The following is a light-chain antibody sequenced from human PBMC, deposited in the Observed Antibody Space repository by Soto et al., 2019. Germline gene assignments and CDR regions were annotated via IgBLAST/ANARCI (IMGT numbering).Light chain of an antibody. CDR2: DVS. CDR1: SSDVGGYNY. Sequence: SALTQPASVSGSPGQSITISCTGTSSDVGGYNYVSWYQQHPGKAPKLMIYDVSNRPSGVCNRCSGSKSGNTASLTISGLQAEDEADYYCSSYTNSGTLYVFGTGTKVTVL. J-gene: IGLJ1*01. V-gene: IGLV2-14*01. CDR3: SSYTNSGTLYV.